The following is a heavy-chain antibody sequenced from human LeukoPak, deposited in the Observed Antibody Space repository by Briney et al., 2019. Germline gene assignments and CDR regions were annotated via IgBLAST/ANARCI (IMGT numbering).Heavy chain of an antibody. D-gene: IGHD3-10*01. J-gene: IGHJ4*01. Sequence: KPGGSLRLSCAASRFTFNSFVMSWVRQAPGKGLEWVSYISSSGSTIYYADSVKGRFTISRDNAKNSLYLQMNSLRAEDTAVYYCAREGNYYGFYYFDYWGQGTLVTVSS. CDR1: RFTFNSFV. V-gene: IGHV3-11*01. CDR3: AREGNYYGFYYFDY. CDR2: ISSSGSTI.